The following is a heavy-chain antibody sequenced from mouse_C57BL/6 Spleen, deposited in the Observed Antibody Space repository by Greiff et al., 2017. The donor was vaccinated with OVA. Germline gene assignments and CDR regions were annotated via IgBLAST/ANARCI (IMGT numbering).Heavy chain of an antibody. CDR1: GFTFSDYY. D-gene: IGHD2-1*01. J-gene: IGHJ4*01. V-gene: IGHV5-16*01. CDR3: ARYGNYDAMDY. CDR2: INYDGSST. Sequence: EVMLVESEGGLVQPGSSMKLSCTASGFTFSDYYMAWVRQVPEKGLEWVANINYDGSSTYYLDSLKSRFIISRDNAKNILYLQMSSLKSEDTATYYCARYGNYDAMDYWGQGTSVTVSS.